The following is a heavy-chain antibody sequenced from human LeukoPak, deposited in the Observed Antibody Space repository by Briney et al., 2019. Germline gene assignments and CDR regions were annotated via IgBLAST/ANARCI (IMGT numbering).Heavy chain of an antibody. CDR2: LYSAGAT. J-gene: IGHJ4*02. D-gene: IGHD3-10*01. V-gene: IGHV3-53*01. CDR3: ASGEVGVRKYYSDPFHH. CDR1: GFTVSSNY. Sequence: PGGSLRLSCAVPGFTVSSNYMSWVRQAPGKGLEWVSTLYSAGATYYADSVRGRFTIARDNSKNTVFLQMNSLRAEDTAVYYCASGEVGVRKYYSDPFHHWGQGTLVTVSS.